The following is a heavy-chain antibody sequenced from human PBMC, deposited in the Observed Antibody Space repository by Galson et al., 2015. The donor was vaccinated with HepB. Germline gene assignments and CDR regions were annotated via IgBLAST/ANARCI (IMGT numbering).Heavy chain of an antibody. CDR2: ISSSSSYI. J-gene: IGHJ3*02. CDR3: AKVGIVVVTDAFDI. Sequence: SLRLSCAASGFTFSSYSMNWVRQAPGKGLEWVSSISSSSSYIYYADSVKGRFTISRDNAKNSLYLQMNSLRAEDTAVYYCAKVGIVVVTDAFDIWGQGTMVTVSS. D-gene: IGHD3-22*01. V-gene: IGHV3-21*04. CDR1: GFTFSSYS.